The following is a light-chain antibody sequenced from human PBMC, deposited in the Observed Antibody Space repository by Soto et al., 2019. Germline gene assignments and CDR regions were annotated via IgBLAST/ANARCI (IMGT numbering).Light chain of an antibody. CDR2: DVT. CDR3: SSYTSTDTVV. J-gene: IGLJ2*01. CDR1: SSDVGGYNY. Sequence: QSALTQPASVSGSPGQSITISCTGASSDVGGYNYVSWYQQHPGKAPKLVIYDVTNRPSGFSNRFSGSKSGNTASLTISGLQAEDEADYYCSSYTSTDTVVFGGGTKLTVL. V-gene: IGLV2-14*03.